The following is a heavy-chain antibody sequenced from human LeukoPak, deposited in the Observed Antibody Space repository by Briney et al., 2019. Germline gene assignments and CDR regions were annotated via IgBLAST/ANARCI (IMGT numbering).Heavy chain of an antibody. D-gene: IGHD4-11*01. CDR3: ARDPSSVTLYFFDY. V-gene: IGHV1-2*02. Sequence: ASVKVSCKASGYTFRGNYIHWLRQAPGQGLEWVGWVDANNGDTKSAQKFQGRVTMSRDTSISTAYMDLSSLSPADAAVYYCARDPSSVTLYFFDYWGQGTLVTASS. CDR1: GYTFRGNY. CDR2: VDANNGDT. J-gene: IGHJ4*02.